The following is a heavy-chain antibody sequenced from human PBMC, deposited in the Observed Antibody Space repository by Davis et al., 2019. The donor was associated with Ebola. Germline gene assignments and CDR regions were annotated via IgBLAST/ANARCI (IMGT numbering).Heavy chain of an antibody. CDR1: GFTFSDYW. CDR2: INIDGSRT. J-gene: IGHJ5*02. Sequence: HTGGSLTLSCAASGFTFSDYWMHWVRQAPGKGLVWVSRINIDGSRTSYADSVKGRFTISKDNAKKSLYLQMNSLRVDQTAVYYCARDRYSSSWGQGTLVTVSP. V-gene: IGHV3-74*01. CDR3: ARDRYSSS. D-gene: IGHD6-13*01.